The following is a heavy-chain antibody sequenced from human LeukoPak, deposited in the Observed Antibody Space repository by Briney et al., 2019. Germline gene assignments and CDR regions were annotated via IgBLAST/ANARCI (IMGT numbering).Heavy chain of an antibody. CDR3: ARHLYGYCSSTSCYPGMFDP. CDR2: IYYSGST. J-gene: IGHJ5*02. Sequence: WETLSLTCTVSGGSLSSSSYYWGWIRQPPGKGLEWIGSIYYSGSTYYNPSLKSRVTISVDTSKNQFSLKLSSVTAADTAVYYCARHLYGYCSSTSCYPGMFDPWGQGTLVTVSS. V-gene: IGHV4-39*01. CDR1: GGSLSSSSYY. D-gene: IGHD2-2*01.